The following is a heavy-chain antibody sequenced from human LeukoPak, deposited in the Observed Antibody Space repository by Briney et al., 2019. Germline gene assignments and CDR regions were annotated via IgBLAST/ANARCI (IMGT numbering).Heavy chain of an antibody. CDR2: IYYSGST. D-gene: IGHD2-15*01. V-gene: IGHV4-31*03. Sequence: PSQTLSLTCTVSGGSISSGGYYWSWIRQHPGKGLEWIGYIYYSGSTYYNPSLKSRVTISVDTSKNQFSLKLSSVTAADTAVCYCARDGLVVAFDYWGQGTLVTVSS. CDR3: ARDGLVVAFDY. CDR1: GGSISSGGYY. J-gene: IGHJ4*02.